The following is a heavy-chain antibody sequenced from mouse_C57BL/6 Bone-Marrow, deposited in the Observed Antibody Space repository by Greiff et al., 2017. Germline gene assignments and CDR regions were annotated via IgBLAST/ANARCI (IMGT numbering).Heavy chain of an antibody. CDR1: GFTFSSYA. CDR2: ISDGGSYT. CDR3: ARDEGRQLRLAWFAY. D-gene: IGHD3-2*02. J-gene: IGHJ3*01. V-gene: IGHV5-4*01. Sequence: EVKLVESGGGLVKPGGSLKLSCAASGFTFSSYAMSWVRQTPEKRLEWVATISDGGSYTYYPDNVKGRFTISRDNAKHNLYLQMSHLKSEDTAMYYCARDEGRQLRLAWFAYWGQGTLVTVSA.